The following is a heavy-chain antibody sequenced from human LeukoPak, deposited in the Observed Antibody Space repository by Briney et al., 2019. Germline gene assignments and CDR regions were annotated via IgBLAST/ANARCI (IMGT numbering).Heavy chain of an antibody. CDR3: AKQLGYCSDGSCYFPY. V-gene: IGHV3-74*01. Sequence: GGSLRLSCAASGFTFSSYWMHWVRQAPGKGLVWVSRINSDGRDTTYADSVKGRFTISRDNSKSTLCLQMNSLRAEDTAVYYCAKQLGYCSDGSCYFPYWGQGTLVTVSS. J-gene: IGHJ4*02. CDR2: INSDGRDT. CDR1: GFTFSSYW. D-gene: IGHD2-15*01.